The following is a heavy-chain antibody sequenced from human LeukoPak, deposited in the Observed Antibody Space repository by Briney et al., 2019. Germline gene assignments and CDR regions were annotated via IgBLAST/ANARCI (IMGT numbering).Heavy chain of an antibody. CDR2: IYHSGST. Sequence: SETLSLTCTVSGVSISSYYWSWIRQPPGKGLEWIGYIYHSGSTNYTPSLKSRVTISVDTSKNQVSLKMSSVTAADTAVYYCARGSDYDFRSGYYTWGQGTLVTVSS. CDR1: GVSISSYY. J-gene: IGHJ4*02. V-gene: IGHV4-59*01. D-gene: IGHD3-3*01. CDR3: ARGSDYDFRSGYYT.